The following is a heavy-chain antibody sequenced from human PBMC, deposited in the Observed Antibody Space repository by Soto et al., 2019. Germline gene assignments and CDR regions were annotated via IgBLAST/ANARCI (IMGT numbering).Heavy chain of an antibody. D-gene: IGHD3-22*01. CDR3: ARALEPETPYSDSSGYSN. Sequence: GGSLRLSCAASGFTFSSYSMNWVRQAPGKGLEWVSYISSSSSTIYYADSVKGRFTISRDNAKNSLYLQMNSLRDEDTAVYYCARALEPETPYSDSSGYSNWGQGTLVTVSS. V-gene: IGHV3-48*02. CDR2: ISSSSSTI. CDR1: GFTFSSYS. J-gene: IGHJ4*02.